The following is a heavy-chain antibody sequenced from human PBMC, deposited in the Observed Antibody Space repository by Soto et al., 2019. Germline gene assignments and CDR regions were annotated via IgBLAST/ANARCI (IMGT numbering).Heavy chain of an antibody. J-gene: IGHJ4*02. Sequence: SETLSLTCAVYGGSFSGYYWSWIRQPPGKGLEWIGEINHSGSTNYNPSLKSRVTISVDTSKNQFSLKLSSVTAADTAVYYCARGIAASDYWGQGTLVTVSS. D-gene: IGHD6-6*01. CDR1: GGSFSGYY. CDR3: ARGIAASDY. V-gene: IGHV4-34*01. CDR2: INHSGST.